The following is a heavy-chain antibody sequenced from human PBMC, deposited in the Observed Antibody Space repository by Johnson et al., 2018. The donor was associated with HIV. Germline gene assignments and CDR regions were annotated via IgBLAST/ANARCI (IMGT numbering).Heavy chain of an antibody. CDR1: GFSFSTYW. CDR3: ARSRWADDAFDG. Sequence: VQLVESGGGWVQPGRSLRLSCAASGFSFSTYWMHWVRRVPGKGLVWVSRIDTEGSGTTYADSVKGRFTISRDNAKNTVYLQMISLRAEDMAVYYCARSRWADDAFDGWGQGTMVTVSS. D-gene: IGHD1-26*01. V-gene: IGHV3-74*02. CDR2: IDTEGSGT. J-gene: IGHJ3*01.